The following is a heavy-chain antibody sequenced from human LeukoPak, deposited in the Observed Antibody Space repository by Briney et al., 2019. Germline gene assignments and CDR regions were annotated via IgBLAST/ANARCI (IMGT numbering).Heavy chain of an antibody. J-gene: IGHJ6*03. CDR1: GFTVSSNY. D-gene: IGHD2/OR15-2a*01. V-gene: IGHV3-74*01. CDR2: INSDGSNT. Sequence: PGGSLRLSCAASGFTVSSNYMSWVRQAPGKGLVWVSRINSDGSNTSYADSVKGRFTISRDNAKNPLYLQMNSLRAEDTAVYYCARVAVIYYYYMEVWGKGTTVTVSS. CDR3: ARVAVIYYYYMEV.